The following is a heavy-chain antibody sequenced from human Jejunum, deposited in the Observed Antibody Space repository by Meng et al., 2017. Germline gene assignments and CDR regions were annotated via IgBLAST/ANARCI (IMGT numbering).Heavy chain of an antibody. CDR2: INTDGSAK. V-gene: IGHV3-7*01. CDR3: AGWGSRNY. CDR1: GFTFSTYW. J-gene: IGHJ4*02. D-gene: IGHD7-27*01. Sequence: GGSLRLSCAASGFTFSTYWMNWVRKAPGKGREWVANINTDGSAKRNVDSVQGRFTVSRDNAKNSLYLEMNDLRVEDTAVYYCAGWGSRNYWGQGTLVTVSS.